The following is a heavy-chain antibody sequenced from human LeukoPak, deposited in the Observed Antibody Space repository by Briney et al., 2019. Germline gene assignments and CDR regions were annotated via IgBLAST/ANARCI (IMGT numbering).Heavy chain of an antibody. CDR3: ARQYYGSGGYYTFDP. V-gene: IGHV1-8*03. Sequence: GASVKVSCKASGYTFIDYDINWVRQATGQGLEWMGWMNPNSGNTGYAQKFQGRVTITRITSISAAYMELSSLRSEDTAVYYCARQYYGSGGYYTFDPWGQGTLVTVSS. D-gene: IGHD3-10*01. CDR2: MNPNSGNT. J-gene: IGHJ5*02. CDR1: GYTFIDYD.